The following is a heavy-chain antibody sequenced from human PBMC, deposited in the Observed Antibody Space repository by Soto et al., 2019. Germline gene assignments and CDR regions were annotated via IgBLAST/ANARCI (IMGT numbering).Heavy chain of an antibody. CDR2: FSGSGGNI. CDR3: AKDPPWTVGPLAMDV. CDR1: GFAFSTHA. D-gene: IGHD1-26*01. Sequence: LRLSCVASGFAFSTHAMSWVRQAPGKGLEWVSTFSGSGGNIYYAESVKGRLTISRDDSKNTLYLQMDSLRVEDTAVYYCAKDPPWTVGPLAMDVWGQGTTVTVSS. V-gene: IGHV3-23*01. J-gene: IGHJ6*02.